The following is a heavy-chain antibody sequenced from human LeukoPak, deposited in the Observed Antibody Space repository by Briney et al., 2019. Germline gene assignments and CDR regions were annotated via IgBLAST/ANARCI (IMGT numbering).Heavy chain of an antibody. J-gene: IGHJ4*02. CDR2: INPNSGAA. CDR1: GYIFTDYY. D-gene: IGHD1-1*01. Sequence: ASIRVSCKASGYIFTDYYIHWVRQAPGQALEWMGWINPNSGAAKYREKFQGRITMTRDTSISTVCMALTGLRSDDTALYYCLRGGTFDYWGQGILVTVSS. CDR3: LRGGTFDY. V-gene: IGHV1-2*02.